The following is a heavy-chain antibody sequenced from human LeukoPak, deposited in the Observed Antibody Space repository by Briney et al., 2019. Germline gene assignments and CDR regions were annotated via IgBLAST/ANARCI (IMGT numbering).Heavy chain of an antibody. V-gene: IGHV4-34*01. J-gene: IGHJ4*02. CDR2: INHSGST. D-gene: IGHD5-18*01. CDR1: GGSFSGYY. Sequence: SETLSLTCAVYGGSFSGYYWSWIRQPPGKGLEWIGEINHSGSTNYNPSLKSRVTISVDTSKNQFSLRLSSVTAADTAVYYCARHPGYSYGPYYFDYWGRGTLVTVSS. CDR3: ARHPGYSYGPYYFDY.